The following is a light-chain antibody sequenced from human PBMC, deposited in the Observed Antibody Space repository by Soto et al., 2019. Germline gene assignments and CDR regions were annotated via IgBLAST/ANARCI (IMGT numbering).Light chain of an antibody. J-gene: IGLJ1*01. Sequence: QSVLTQPASVSGSPGQSITISCTGTSSDVGGYNYVSWYQHHPGKAPKLMIYDVSNRPSGVSNRFSGSKSGNTASLTISGLQPEDEADYYCSSYTPSNTRQIVVGTGTKVTVL. V-gene: IGLV2-14*03. CDR1: SSDVGGYNY. CDR3: SSYTPSNTRQIV. CDR2: DVS.